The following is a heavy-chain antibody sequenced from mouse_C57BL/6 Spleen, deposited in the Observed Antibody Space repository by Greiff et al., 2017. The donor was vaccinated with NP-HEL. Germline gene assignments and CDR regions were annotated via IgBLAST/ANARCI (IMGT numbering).Heavy chain of an antibody. V-gene: IGHV3-6*01. Sequence: EVKLQESGPGLVKPSQSLSLTCSVTGYSITSGYYWNWIRQFPGNKLEWMGYISYDGSNNYNPSLKNRISITRDTSKNQFFLKLNSVTTEDTATYYCAQTGSLAYWGQGTLVTVSA. CDR1: GYSITSGYY. CDR2: ISYDGSN. D-gene: IGHD4-1*01. J-gene: IGHJ3*01. CDR3: AQTGSLAY.